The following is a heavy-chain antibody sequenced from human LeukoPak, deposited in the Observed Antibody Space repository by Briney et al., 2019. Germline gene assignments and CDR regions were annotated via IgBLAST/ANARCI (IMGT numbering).Heavy chain of an antibody. Sequence: GASVKVSCKASGGTFSSYAISWVRQAPGQGLEWMGGIIPIFGTANYAQKFQGRVTITADESTSTAYMELSSLRSEDTAVYYCARVFYDSSGYLNWFDPWGQGTLVTVSS. CDR2: IIPIFGTA. CDR3: ARVFYDSSGYLNWFDP. CDR1: GGTFSSYA. J-gene: IGHJ5*02. D-gene: IGHD3-22*01. V-gene: IGHV1-69*13.